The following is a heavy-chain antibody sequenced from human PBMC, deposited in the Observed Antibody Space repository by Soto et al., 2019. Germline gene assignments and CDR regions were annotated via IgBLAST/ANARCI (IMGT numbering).Heavy chain of an antibody. CDR2: IIPIFGTA. CDR3: ARAPFVWFSSGWYGNYYYGMDV. Sequence: GASVKVSCKASGGTFSSYAISWVRQAPGQGLEWMGGIIPIFGTANYAQKFQGRVTITADESTSTAYMELSSLRSEDTAVYYCARAPFVWFSSGWYGNYYYGMDVWGQGTTVTVSS. J-gene: IGHJ6*02. V-gene: IGHV1-69*13. CDR1: GGTFSSYA. D-gene: IGHD6-19*01.